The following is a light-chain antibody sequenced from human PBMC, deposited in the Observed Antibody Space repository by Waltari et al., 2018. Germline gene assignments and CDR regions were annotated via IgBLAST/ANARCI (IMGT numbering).Light chain of an antibody. V-gene: IGLV3-21*02. J-gene: IGLJ1*01. Sequence: SYVVTQPPPVPVAPGQAGKITLRGTTIGSRSVHWYPQKAGKAPVLVVYDVNDRPSAIPERFSGSNSGNTATLTINRVEAGDEADYYCQLWDTTSDHYVFGTGTKVTVL. CDR2: DVN. CDR1: TIGSRS. CDR3: QLWDTTSDHYV.